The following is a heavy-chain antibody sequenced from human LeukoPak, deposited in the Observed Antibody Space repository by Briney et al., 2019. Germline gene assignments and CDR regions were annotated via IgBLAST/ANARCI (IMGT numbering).Heavy chain of an antibody. J-gene: IGHJ1*01. CDR3: AKDPEDCSGGSCYRYFQH. D-gene: IGHD2-15*01. V-gene: IGHV3-30*02. CDR2: IRYDGSNK. CDR1: GFTFSSYG. Sequence: GGSLRLSCAASGFTFSSYGMHWVRQAPGKGLEWVAFIRYDGSNKYYADSVKGRFTISRDNSKNTLYLQMNSLRAEDTAVYYCAKDPEDCSGGSCYRYFQHWGQGTLVTVSP.